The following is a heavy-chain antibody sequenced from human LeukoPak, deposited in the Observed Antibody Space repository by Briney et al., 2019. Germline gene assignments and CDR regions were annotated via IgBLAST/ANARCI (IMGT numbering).Heavy chain of an antibody. D-gene: IGHD1/OR15-1a*01. V-gene: IGHV3-74*01. CDR1: GFTFSNYW. J-gene: IGHJ4*02. CDR2: IKSDGTDT. CDR3: ARMNTLFYFDY. Sequence: GGSLRLSCAASGFTFSNYWMLWLRQAPGMGLVWVSRIKSDGTDTTYADSVKGRFTISRDNAKNSLYLQMNSLRAEDTAVYFCARMNTLFYFDYWGQGTLVTVSS.